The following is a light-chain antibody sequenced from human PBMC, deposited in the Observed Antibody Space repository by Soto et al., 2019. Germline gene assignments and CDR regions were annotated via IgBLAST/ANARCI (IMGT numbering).Light chain of an antibody. CDR2: RAS. CDR3: HYYHMYTLWT. V-gene: IGKV1-5*03. J-gene: IGKJ1*01. CDR1: QSIGVW. Sequence: DIQMTQSPSTLSASVGDRVTITCRASQSIGVWLAWYQQKPGKAPNLLIYRASTLQSGVPSRFSGSGSGTEFTLSISSLQPEDFATYYGHYYHMYTLWTFGQGTKVEVK.